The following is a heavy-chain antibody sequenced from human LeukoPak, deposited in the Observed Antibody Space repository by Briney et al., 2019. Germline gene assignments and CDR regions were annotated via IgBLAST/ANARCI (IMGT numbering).Heavy chain of an antibody. CDR2: IYSGGST. J-gene: IGHJ4*02. V-gene: IGHV3-53*01. CDR1: GFTVTSNC. Sequence: GGSLRLSCAASGFTVTSNCMGWVRQAPGKGLEWVSVIYSGGSTYYAGSVKGRFTISRDNSKNTLYLHMNSLRAEDTAMYYCAGGRAAADTGYFDYWGQGTLVTVSS. D-gene: IGHD6-13*01. CDR3: AGGRAAADTGYFDY.